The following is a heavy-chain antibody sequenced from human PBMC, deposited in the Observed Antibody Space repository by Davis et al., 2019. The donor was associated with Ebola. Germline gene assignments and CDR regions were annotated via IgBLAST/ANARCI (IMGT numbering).Heavy chain of an antibody. V-gene: IGHV4-34*01. CDR2: INHSGST. CDR1: GGSFSGYY. D-gene: IGHD2-2*01. J-gene: IGHJ6*02. Sequence: MPSETLSLTCAVYGGSFSGYYWSWIRQPPGKGLEWIGEINHSGSTNYNPSLKSRVTISVDTSKNQFSLKLSSVTAADTAVYYCAREDSVVSRGMDVWGQGTTVTASS. CDR3: AREDSVVSRGMDV.